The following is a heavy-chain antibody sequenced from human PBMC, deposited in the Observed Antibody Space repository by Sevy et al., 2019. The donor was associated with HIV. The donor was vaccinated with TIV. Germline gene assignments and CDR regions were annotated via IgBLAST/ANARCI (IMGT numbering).Heavy chain of an antibody. CDR2: FAPEHDEK. CDR3: ATTKDYYDTSGYPFDS. D-gene: IGHD3-22*01. Sequence: ASVKVSCKVSGYTLTELSMHWVRQAPGKGLEWMGTFAPEHDEKIYAQKFQGRVTMTEDTSTATAYMELSRLRSEDTAVYYCATTKDYYDTSGYPFDSWGQGTLVTVSS. V-gene: IGHV1-24*01. J-gene: IGHJ4*02. CDR1: GYTLTELS.